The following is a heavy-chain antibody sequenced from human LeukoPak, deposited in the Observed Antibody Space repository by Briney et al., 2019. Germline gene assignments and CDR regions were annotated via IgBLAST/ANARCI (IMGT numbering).Heavy chain of an antibody. D-gene: IGHD6-13*01. V-gene: IGHV4-39*01. CDR3: ARHRGSSWSRTYYYYYYMDV. Sequence: SETLSLTCTVSGGSISSSSYYWGWIRQPPGKGLEWIGSIYYSGSTYYNPPLKSRVTISVDTSKNQFSLKLSSVTAADTAVYYCARHRGSSWSRTYYYYYYMDVWGKGTTVTVSS. CDR2: IYYSGST. CDR1: GGSISSSSYY. J-gene: IGHJ6*03.